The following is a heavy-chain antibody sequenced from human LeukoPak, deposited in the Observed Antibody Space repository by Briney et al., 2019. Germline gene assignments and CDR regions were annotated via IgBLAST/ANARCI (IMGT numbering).Heavy chain of an antibody. CDR3: ARDEIQLGIDY. CDR2: IYYSGST. Sequence: SETLSLACTVSGGSISSSSYYWGWIRQPPGKGLEWIGSIYYSGSTYYNPSLKSRVTISVDTPKNQFSLKLSSVTAADTAVYYCARDEIQLGIDYWGQGTLVTVSS. J-gene: IGHJ4*02. CDR1: GGSISSSSYY. V-gene: IGHV4-39*07. D-gene: IGHD5-18*01.